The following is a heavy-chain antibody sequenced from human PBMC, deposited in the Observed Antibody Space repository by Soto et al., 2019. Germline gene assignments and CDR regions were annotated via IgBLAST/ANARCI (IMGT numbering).Heavy chain of an antibody. V-gene: IGHV5-51*01. Sequence: GESLKISCNGSGYSFTSYWIGWVRQMPGKGLEWMGIIYPGDSDTRYSPSFQGQVTISADKSISTAYLQWTSLKASDTAMYYCARVTQLVVSWFDPWGQGTLVTVSS. D-gene: IGHD6-6*01. J-gene: IGHJ5*02. CDR1: GYSFTSYW. CDR2: IYPGDSDT. CDR3: ARVTQLVVSWFDP.